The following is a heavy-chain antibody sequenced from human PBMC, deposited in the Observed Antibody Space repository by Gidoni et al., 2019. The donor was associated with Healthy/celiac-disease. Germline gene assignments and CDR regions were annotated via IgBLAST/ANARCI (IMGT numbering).Heavy chain of an antibody. D-gene: IGHD6-13*01. Sequence: EVQLLESGRGLVQPGGSLRLACAASGFPFSSYAMRWVRPAPGKGLEWVSGIGGSGGSTSYADSVKGRFTISRDNSKNTLYLQMNSLRAEDTAVYYCAKARAPCSSSWYLSDYWGQGTLVTVSS. CDR2: IGGSGGST. CDR1: GFPFSSYA. CDR3: AKARAPCSSSWYLSDY. V-gene: IGHV3-23*01. J-gene: IGHJ4*02.